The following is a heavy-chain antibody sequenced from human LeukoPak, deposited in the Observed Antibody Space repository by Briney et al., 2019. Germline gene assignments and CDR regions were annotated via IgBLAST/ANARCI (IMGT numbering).Heavy chain of an antibody. V-gene: IGHV4-61*02. CDR2: IYSSGST. Sequence: SETLSLTCTVSGGFISSGSYYWNWIRQPAGKGLEWIVRIYSSGSTNYNPSLKSRVTMSVDTSKNQFSLKLSSVTAADTAMYYCARYCSGSSCYSWRYYFDYWGQGTLVTVSS. CDR3: ARYCSGSSCYSWRYYFDY. J-gene: IGHJ4*02. D-gene: IGHD2-15*01. CDR1: GGFISSGSYY.